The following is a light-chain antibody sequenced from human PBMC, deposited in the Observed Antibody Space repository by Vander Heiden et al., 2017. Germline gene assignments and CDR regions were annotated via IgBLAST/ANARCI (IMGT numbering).Light chain of an antibody. V-gene: IGLV1-47*01. CDR1: SSNIGTNY. CDR2: RNN. CDR3: ETWDNSRGG. Sequence: QSVLTQPPSASGTPGQRVTISCSGSSSNIGTNYVYWYQQLPGTAPIVRIYRNNQRPSGVPDRISGSKSGTSASLAIGGLRSEDEADYYCETWDNSRGGCGGGTKLTVL. J-gene: IGLJ3*02.